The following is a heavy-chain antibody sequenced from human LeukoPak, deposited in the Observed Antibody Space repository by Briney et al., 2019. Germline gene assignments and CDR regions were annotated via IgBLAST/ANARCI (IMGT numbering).Heavy chain of an antibody. Sequence: PGGSLRLSCAGSGFTFRTYWMHWVRHAPGGGLVWGSGINTDGSNTNYADYVKGRITISRDNAKNTLYLQMSGLRAEDTAVYYCAKESGYDVDLEYWGQGALVTVSS. CDR1: GFTFRTYW. CDR3: AKESGYDVDLEY. V-gene: IGHV3-74*01. CDR2: INTDGSNT. J-gene: IGHJ4*02. D-gene: IGHD5-12*01.